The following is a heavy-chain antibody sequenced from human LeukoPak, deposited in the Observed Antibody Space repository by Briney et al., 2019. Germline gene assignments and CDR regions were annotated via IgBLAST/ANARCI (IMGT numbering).Heavy chain of an antibody. D-gene: IGHD4-17*01. V-gene: IGHV4-39*01. CDR1: GGSIRSSYYY. CDR3: ASSGVYGETFDI. Sequence: SETLSLTCTVSGGSIRSSYYYWGWIRQPPGKGLEWIGSIYDSGSTYYNPSLKSRVTISVDTSKNQFSLKLSSVTAADTAVYYCASSGVYGETFDIWGQGTMVTVSS. CDR2: IYDSGST. J-gene: IGHJ3*02.